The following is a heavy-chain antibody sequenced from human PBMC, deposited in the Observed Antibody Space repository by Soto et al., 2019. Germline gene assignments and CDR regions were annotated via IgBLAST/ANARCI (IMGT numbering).Heavy chain of an antibody. J-gene: IGHJ4*02. CDR1: GFTFSNYP. CDR3: ARRV. CDR2: ISAGGDRT. V-gene: IGHV3-23*01. Sequence: EVQVSESGGGLVQPGGSLRLSCATSGFTFSNYPMNWVRQAPGKGLEWVSGISAGGDRTYYADSVKGRFTIFRDNSKNSVSRRMNSLRVEATAVYYCARRVWGQGTLVTVSS.